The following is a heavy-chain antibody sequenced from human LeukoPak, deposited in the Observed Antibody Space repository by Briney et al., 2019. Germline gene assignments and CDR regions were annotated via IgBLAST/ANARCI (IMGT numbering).Heavy chain of an antibody. CDR3: ARQWLVQRNPFDY. Sequence: SETLSLTCTVSGGSISSSSYYWGWIRQPPGKGLEWIGSIYYSGSTYYNPSLKSRVTISVDTSKNQFSLKLSPVTAADTAVYYCARQWLVQRNPFDYWGQGTLVTVSS. CDR2: IYYSGST. V-gene: IGHV4-39*01. D-gene: IGHD6-19*01. CDR1: GGSISSSSYY. J-gene: IGHJ4*02.